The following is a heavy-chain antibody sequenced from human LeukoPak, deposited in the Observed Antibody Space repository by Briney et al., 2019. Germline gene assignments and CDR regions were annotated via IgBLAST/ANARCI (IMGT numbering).Heavy chain of an antibody. CDR1: GGSFSGYY. D-gene: IGHD3-3*01. V-gene: IGHV4-34*01. CDR3: ARFGIFGVVIPFDY. Sequence: SETLSLTCAVYGGSFSGYYWSWIRQPPGKGLEWIGEINHSGSTNYNPSLKSRVTISVDTSKNQFSLKLSSVTAADTAVYYCARFGIFGVVIPFDYWGQGTLVTVSS. J-gene: IGHJ4*02. CDR2: INHSGST.